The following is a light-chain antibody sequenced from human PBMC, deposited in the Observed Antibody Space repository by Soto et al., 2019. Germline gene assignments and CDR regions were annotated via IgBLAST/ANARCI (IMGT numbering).Light chain of an antibody. J-gene: IGLJ1*01. Sequence: QSALTQPPSASGSPGQSVTISCTGTSSDVGGYDYVSWYQHHPGKAPKLIISEVNKRPSGVPDRFSGSKSGNTASLTVSGLQAEDEADYYCSSYAGRNNYVFGSGTKLTVL. CDR3: SSYAGRNNYV. CDR2: EVN. CDR1: SSDVGGYDY. V-gene: IGLV2-8*01.